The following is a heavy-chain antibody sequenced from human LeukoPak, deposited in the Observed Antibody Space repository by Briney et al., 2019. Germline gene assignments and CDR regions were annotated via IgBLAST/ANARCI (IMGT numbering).Heavy chain of an antibody. J-gene: IGHJ4*02. Sequence: GGSLRLSCAASGFTFSSYAMRWVRQAPGKGLEWVSAISGSGGSTYYADSVKGRFTISRDNSKNTLYLQMNSLRAEDTAVYYCAKAPGYCSGTSCYFSSDFDYWGQGTLVTVSS. CDR3: AKAPGYCSGTSCYFSSDFDY. D-gene: IGHD2-2*01. V-gene: IGHV3-23*01. CDR2: ISGSGGST. CDR1: GFTFSSYA.